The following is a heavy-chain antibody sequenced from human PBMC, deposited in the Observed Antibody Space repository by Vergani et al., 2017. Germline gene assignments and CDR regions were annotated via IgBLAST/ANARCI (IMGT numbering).Heavy chain of an antibody. V-gene: IGHV1-69*02. CDR3: ASGYYDSSATDAFDI. Sequence: QVQLVQSGAEVKKPGSSVKVSCKASGGTFSSYTISWVRQAPGPGLEWMGRIIPILGIANYAQKFQGRVTITADKSTSTAYMELSSLRSEDTAVYYCASGYYDSSATDAFDIWGQGTMVTVSS. J-gene: IGHJ3*02. CDR2: IIPILGIA. D-gene: IGHD3-22*01. CDR1: GGTFSSYT.